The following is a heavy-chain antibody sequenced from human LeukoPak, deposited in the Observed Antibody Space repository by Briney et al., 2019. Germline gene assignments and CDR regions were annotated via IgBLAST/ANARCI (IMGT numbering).Heavy chain of an antibody. CDR1: GGSVSSTNYY. D-gene: IGHD3-10*01. CDR2: IDNTGSP. V-gene: IGHV4-61*02. CDR3: ARARSLATARGAPSWFDP. Sequence: SETLSLTCTVSGGSVSSTNYYWTWIRQPAGKGLEWIGRIDNTGSPSYSPSLKSRVIISLDTSTNQFSLNLTSVSAADTAVYYCARARSLATARGAPSWFDPWGQGILVTVSS. J-gene: IGHJ5*02.